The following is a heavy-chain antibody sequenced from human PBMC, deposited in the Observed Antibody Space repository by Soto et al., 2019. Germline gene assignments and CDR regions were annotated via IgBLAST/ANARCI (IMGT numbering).Heavy chain of an antibody. CDR3: ARQEFSGNYGMDV. J-gene: IGHJ6*02. Sequence: GESLKISCKGSGYTFPSYWIGWVRQMPGKGLEWMGIIYPGDSDTRYSPSFQGQVTISADKSISTAYLQWSSLKASDTAMYYCARQEFSGNYGMDVWGQGTTVTVSS. CDR1: GYTFPSYW. D-gene: IGHD2-15*01. CDR2: IYPGDSDT. V-gene: IGHV5-51*01.